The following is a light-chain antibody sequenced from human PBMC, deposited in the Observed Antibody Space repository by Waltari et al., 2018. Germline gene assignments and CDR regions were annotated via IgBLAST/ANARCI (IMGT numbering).Light chain of an antibody. CDR1: SSDVGGYHY. J-gene: IGLJ3*02. V-gene: IGLV2-14*01. Sequence: QSALTQPASVSGSPGQSLTLSCTGTSSDVGGYHYVSWYQQHPGKAPKLMIYEVSNRPSGVSNRFSGSKSGNTASLTISGLQAEDEADYYCSSYTSSSTWVFGGGTKLTVL. CDR3: SSYTSSSTWV. CDR2: EVS.